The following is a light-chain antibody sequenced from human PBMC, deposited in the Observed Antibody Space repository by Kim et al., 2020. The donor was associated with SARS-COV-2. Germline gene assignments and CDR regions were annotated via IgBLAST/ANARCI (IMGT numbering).Light chain of an antibody. CDR1: QSVSYSSNNKNY. V-gene: IGKV4-1*01. CDR2: WAS. CDR3: QQYYSTLLP. J-gene: IGKJ4*01. Sequence: DIVMTQSPDSLAVSLGERATINCKSSQSVSYSSNNKNYLAWYQQKPGQPPKLLIYWASTRESGVPDRFSGSGSGTDFTLTISSLQAEDVAVYYCQQYYSTLLPFGGGTKVDIK.